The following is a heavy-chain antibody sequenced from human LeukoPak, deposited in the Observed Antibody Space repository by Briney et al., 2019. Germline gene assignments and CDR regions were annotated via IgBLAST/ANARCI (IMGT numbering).Heavy chain of an antibody. CDR2: IYSTGST. CDR1: GGSISSYY. CDR3: ARHIASAGTAGFDF. V-gene: IGHV4-4*07. J-gene: IGHJ4*02. D-gene: IGHD6-13*01. Sequence: TSETLSLTCTVSGGSISSYYWSWIRQPAGKGLEWIGRIYSTGSTNYNPSLKSRVTMSVDTSKNQFSLRLRSVTAADTAVYYCARHIASAGTAGFDFWGQGALVTVSS.